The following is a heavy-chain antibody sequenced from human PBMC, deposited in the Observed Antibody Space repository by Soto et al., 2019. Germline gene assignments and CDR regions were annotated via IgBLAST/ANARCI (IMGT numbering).Heavy chain of an antibody. CDR2: ISGSGDGT. J-gene: IGHJ6*02. Sequence: QSGGSLRLSCAASGFSVSDYAMSWVRQAPGKGLEWVSSISGSGDGTYYGDSVKGRFTLSRDTSQKTLYLQMNNLRGEDTAVYFCTKSRRSVLMVYGFGGMDVWGRGTTVTVSS. CDR1: GFSVSDYA. CDR3: TKSRRSVLMVYGFGGMDV. V-gene: IGHV3-23*01. D-gene: IGHD2-8*01.